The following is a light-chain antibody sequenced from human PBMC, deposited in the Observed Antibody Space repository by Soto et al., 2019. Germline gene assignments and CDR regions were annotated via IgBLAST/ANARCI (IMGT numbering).Light chain of an antibody. V-gene: IGKV3-20*01. CDR2: GAS. CDR3: QQYNNWLT. Sequence: EIVLTQSPGTLSLSPGERATLSCRASQSVSSSSLAWYQQKPGQAPRLLIYGASSGATGIPDRFSGSGSGTEFTLTISSLQSEDFAVYYCQQYNNWLTFGGGTKV. CDR1: QSVSSSS. J-gene: IGKJ4*01.